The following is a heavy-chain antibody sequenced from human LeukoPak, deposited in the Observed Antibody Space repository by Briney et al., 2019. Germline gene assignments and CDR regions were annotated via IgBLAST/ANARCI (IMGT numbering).Heavy chain of an antibody. CDR2: ISAGGTTT. V-gene: IGHV3-11*01. J-gene: IGHJ4*02. D-gene: IGHD3-22*01. Sequence: KPGGSLSLSCAASGFSFSDFYMSWIRQAPGKGLEWVSYISAGGTTTYYADSVKGRFTSSRDNVGNSLLLQMTSLRAEDTAVYYCARVAQYFDSSYSPHDPPDYWGQGTLVTVS. CDR1: GFSFSDFY. CDR3: ARVAQYFDSSYSPHDPPDY.